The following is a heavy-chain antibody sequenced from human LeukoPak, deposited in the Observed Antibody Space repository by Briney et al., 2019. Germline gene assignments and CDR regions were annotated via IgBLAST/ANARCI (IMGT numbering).Heavy chain of an antibody. CDR1: GFTFSAYW. V-gene: IGHV3-74*01. D-gene: IGHD5-12*01. Sequence: PGGSLRLSCAASGFTFSAYWMHWVRQAPGKGLVWVSRINTDGSSPTYADSVKGRFTISRDNSKNTLYLQMNSLRAEDTAVYYCAKSASSGYDLGYFDYWGQGTLVTVSS. J-gene: IGHJ4*02. CDR3: AKSASSGYDLGYFDY. CDR2: INTDGSSP.